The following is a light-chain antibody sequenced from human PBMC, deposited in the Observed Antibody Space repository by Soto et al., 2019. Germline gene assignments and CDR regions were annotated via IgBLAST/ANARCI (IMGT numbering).Light chain of an antibody. CDR3: QQFNNWPPIT. CDR1: QSVNQK. V-gene: IGKV3-15*01. J-gene: IGKJ5*01. CDR2: VAS. Sequence: EIVMTQSPGTVSVFPGETVTLSCRASQSVNQKLGWYQQKPGQAPRLLIYVASYRATGIPARFSASGSGTEYTLTISNLQAEDFAVYSCQQFNNWPPITFGQGTRLEIK.